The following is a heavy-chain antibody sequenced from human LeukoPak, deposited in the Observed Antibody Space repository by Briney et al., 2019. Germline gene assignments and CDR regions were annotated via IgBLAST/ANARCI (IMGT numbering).Heavy chain of an antibody. J-gene: IGHJ4*02. V-gene: IGHV1-2*02. CDR3: ARSVLLWFGELPYDY. CDR2: INPNSGGT. D-gene: IGHD3-10*01. Sequence: ASVKVSCKASGYTFTGYYMHWVRQAPGQGLEWMGWINPNSGGTNYAQKFQGRVTMTRDTSISTAYMELSRLRSGDTAVYYCARSVLLWFGELPYDYWGQGTLVTVSS. CDR1: GYTFTGYY.